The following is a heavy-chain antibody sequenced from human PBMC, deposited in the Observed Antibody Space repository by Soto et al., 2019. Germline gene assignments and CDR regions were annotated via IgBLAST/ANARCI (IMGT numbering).Heavy chain of an antibody. Sequence: GSLRLSCAAFGFNFSSYGMHWVRQAPGKGLEWVAVIWYDGSNKYYADSVKGRFTISRDNSKNTLYLQMNSLRAEDTAVYYCARDGYCSGGSCYSVPVFDYWGQGT. J-gene: IGHJ4*02. D-gene: IGHD2-15*01. V-gene: IGHV3-33*01. CDR2: IWYDGSNK. CDR1: GFNFSSYG. CDR3: ARDGYCSGGSCYSVPVFDY.